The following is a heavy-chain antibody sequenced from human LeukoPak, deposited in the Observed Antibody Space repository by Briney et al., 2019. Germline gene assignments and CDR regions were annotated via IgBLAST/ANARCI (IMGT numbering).Heavy chain of an antibody. CDR1: GYSISSGYY. D-gene: IGHD3-3*01. J-gene: IGHJ4*02. CDR2: IYHSGST. CDR3: ARHGHDTDNYEAHFDY. V-gene: IGHV4-38-2*02. Sequence: SETLSLTCTVSGYSISSGYYWGWIRQPPGKGLEWIGSIYHSGSTYYNPSLKSRVTISVDTSKSQFSLKLSSVTAADTAVYYCARHGHDTDNYEAHFDYWGQGTLVTVSS.